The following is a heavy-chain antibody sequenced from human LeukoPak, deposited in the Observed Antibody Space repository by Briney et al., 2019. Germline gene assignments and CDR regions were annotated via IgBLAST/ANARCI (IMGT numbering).Heavy chain of an antibody. CDR1: GASISSYY. Sequence: PSETLSLTCTVSGASISSYYWSWIRQPPGKGLEWIGYIFYSGSTNYNPSLKSRVTISVDTSKNQFSLKLNSVTVADTAVYYCARAVSGGYYYYMDVWGKGTTVTVSS. CDR3: ARAVSGGYYYYMDV. CDR2: IFYSGST. J-gene: IGHJ6*03. D-gene: IGHD3-10*02. V-gene: IGHV4-59*01.